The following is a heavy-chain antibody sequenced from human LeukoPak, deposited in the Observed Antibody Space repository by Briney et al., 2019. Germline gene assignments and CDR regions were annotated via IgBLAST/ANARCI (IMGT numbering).Heavy chain of an antibody. CDR2: MYHTGTS. V-gene: IGHV4-39*01. CDR1: GGSISSDSYY. D-gene: IGHD3-9*01. Sequence: SETLSLTCTVSGGSISSDSYYWGRIRQPPGKGLEWIEYMYHTGTSYYNPSLKSRVTISVDTSKNQFSLKLSSVTAEDTAVYYCARHFGWVGGNVDYWGQGTQVTVSS. J-gene: IGHJ4*02. CDR3: ARHFGWVGGNVDY.